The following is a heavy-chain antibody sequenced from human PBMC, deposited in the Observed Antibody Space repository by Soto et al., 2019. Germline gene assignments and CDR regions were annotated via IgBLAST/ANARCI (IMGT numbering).Heavy chain of an antibody. V-gene: IGHV4-30-2*01. Sequence: PSETLSLTCAVSGGSISSGGYSWSWIRQPPGKGLEWIGYIYHSGSTYYNPSLKSRVTISVDRSKNQFSLKLSSVTAADTAVYYCARDLYYDSSGYYHGLLAPCGQGTLVPGSS. CDR2: IYHSGST. J-gene: IGHJ5*02. CDR1: GGSISSGGYS. D-gene: IGHD3-22*01. CDR3: ARDLYYDSSGYYHGLLAP.